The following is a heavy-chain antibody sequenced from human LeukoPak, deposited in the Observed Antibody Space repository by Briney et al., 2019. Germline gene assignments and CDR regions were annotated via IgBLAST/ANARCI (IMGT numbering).Heavy chain of an antibody. J-gene: IGHJ4*02. CDR1: GGSISSYY. Sequence: SETLSLTCSVSGGSISSYYWSWIRQPPGKGLEWIGYIYYIGSTNCNPSLRSRVTISIDTSKNQFSLKLSSVTAADTAVYYCARGSHYFDYWGQGTLVTVSS. V-gene: IGHV4-59*01. CDR3: ARGSHYFDY. D-gene: IGHD3-10*01. CDR2: IYYIGST.